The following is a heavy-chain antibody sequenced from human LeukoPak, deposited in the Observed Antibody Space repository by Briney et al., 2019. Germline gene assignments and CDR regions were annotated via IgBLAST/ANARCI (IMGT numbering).Heavy chain of an antibody. CDR1: GGSVSSGSYY. CDR3: ASGSHNWFDP. CDR2: IYYSGST. V-gene: IGHV4-61*01. Sequence: SETLSLTCTVSGGSVSSGSYYWSWIRQPPGKGLEWIGYIYYSGSTNYIPSLKSRVTISVDTSKNQFSLKLSSVTAADTAVYYCASGSHNWFDPWGQGTLVTVSS. J-gene: IGHJ5*02.